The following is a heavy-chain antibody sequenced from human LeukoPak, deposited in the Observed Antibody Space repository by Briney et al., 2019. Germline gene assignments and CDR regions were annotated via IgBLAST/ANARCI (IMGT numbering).Heavy chain of an antibody. CDR1: GFTFDDYA. Sequence: PGRSLRLSCAASGFTFDDYAMHWVRQAPGKGLEWVSGISWNSGSIGYADSVKGRFTISRDNSKSTLYLQMNTLRPEDTAVYYCARDRSYRGYEYSRGSYNWFDPWGQGTLVTVSS. D-gene: IGHD5-12*01. J-gene: IGHJ5*02. CDR3: ARDRSYRGYEYSRGSYNWFDP. V-gene: IGHV3-9*01. CDR2: ISWNSGSI.